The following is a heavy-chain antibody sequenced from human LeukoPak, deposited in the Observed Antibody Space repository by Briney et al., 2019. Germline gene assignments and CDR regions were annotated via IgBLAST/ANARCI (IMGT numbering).Heavy chain of an antibody. Sequence: SETLSLTCTVSGGSISSYYWSWIRQPPGKGLEWIGYIYYSGSTNYNPSLKSRVTISVDTSKNQFSLKLSSVTAADTAVYYCARRRYSGSQDAFDIWGQGTVVTVSS. V-gene: IGHV4-59*08. CDR3: ARRRYSGSQDAFDI. D-gene: IGHD1-26*01. CDR1: GGSISSYY. J-gene: IGHJ3*02. CDR2: IYYSGST.